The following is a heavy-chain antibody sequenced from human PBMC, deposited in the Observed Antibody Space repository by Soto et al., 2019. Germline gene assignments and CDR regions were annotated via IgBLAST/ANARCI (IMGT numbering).Heavy chain of an antibody. D-gene: IGHD2-2*01. CDR1: GFTFSSYA. V-gene: IGHV3-23*01. CDR2: ISGSGGST. J-gene: IGHJ4*02. CDR3: AKDRTDIVVVPAAIDY. Sequence: GGSLRLSCAASGFTFSSYAMSWVRQAPGKGLEWVSAISGSGGSTYYADSVKGRFTISRDNSKNTLYLQMTSLRAEDTAVYYCAKDRTDIVVVPAAIDYWGQGTLVTVSS.